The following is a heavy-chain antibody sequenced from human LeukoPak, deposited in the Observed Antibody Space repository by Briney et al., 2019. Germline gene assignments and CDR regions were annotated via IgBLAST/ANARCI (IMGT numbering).Heavy chain of an antibody. Sequence: SGPTLVKPTQTLTLTCTFSGFSLSTSGVSVGWIRQPPGKALEWLALIYWDDDKEYSPSLKSRLTITKDTSKNQVILTMTNMDPVDTGTYFCAHRPNYYDSSGYYMYYFDYWGQGTLVTVSS. CDR1: GFSLSTSGVS. V-gene: IGHV2-5*02. J-gene: IGHJ4*02. CDR3: AHRPNYYDSSGYYMYYFDY. D-gene: IGHD3-22*01. CDR2: IYWDDDK.